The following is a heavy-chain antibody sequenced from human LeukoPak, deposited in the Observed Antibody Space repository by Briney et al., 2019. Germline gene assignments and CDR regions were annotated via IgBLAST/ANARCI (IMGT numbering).Heavy chain of an antibody. CDR2: IYPGDSDT. CDR1: GYSFTSYW. D-gene: IGHD5-18*01. V-gene: IGHV5-51*01. CDR3: ARHRGYSYGYVPFDY. Sequence: GESLKISRKGSGYSFTSYWIGWVRQMPGKGLEWMGIIYPGDSDTRYSPSFQGQVTISADKSISTAYLQWSSLKASDTAMYYCARHRGYSYGYVPFDYWGQGTLVTVSS. J-gene: IGHJ4*02.